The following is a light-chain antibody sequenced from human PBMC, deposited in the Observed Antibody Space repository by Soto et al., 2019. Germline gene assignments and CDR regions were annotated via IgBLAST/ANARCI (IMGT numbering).Light chain of an antibody. J-gene: IGKJ3*01. CDR1: QSISSR. V-gene: IGKV1-5*01. Sequence: DIQMTQSPSTLSASLRDRVTITCRASQSISSRLAWYQQKPGKAPKLLIYDASSLESGVPSRFSGSGSGTEFALTISRLWPDDFATYYCQQYHSYFTFGPGTKVHTK. CDR2: DAS. CDR3: QQYHSYFT.